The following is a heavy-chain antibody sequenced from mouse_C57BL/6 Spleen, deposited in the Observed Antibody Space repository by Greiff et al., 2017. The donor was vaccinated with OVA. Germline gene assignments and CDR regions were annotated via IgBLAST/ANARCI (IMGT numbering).Heavy chain of an antibody. Sequence: QVQLQQPGAELVRPGSSVKLSCKASGYTFTSYWMHWVKQRPIQGLEWIGNIDPSDSETHYNQKFKDKATLTVDKSSSTAYMQLSSLTSEDSAVYFCDYYDYDGGFAYWGQGTLVTVSA. CDR2: IDPSDSET. V-gene: IGHV1-52*01. D-gene: IGHD2-4*01. CDR1: GYTFTSYW. J-gene: IGHJ3*01. CDR3: DYYDYDGGFAY.